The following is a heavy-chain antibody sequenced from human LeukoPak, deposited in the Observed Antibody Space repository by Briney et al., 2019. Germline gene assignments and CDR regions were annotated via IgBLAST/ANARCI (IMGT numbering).Heavy chain of an antibody. V-gene: IGHV3-64*01. CDR2: ISSNGGST. J-gene: IGHJ4*02. CDR3: ARSYYESSGYYYVPLFDY. D-gene: IGHD3-22*01. Sequence: GGSLRLSCAASGFTFSSYAMHWVRQAPGKGLEYVSAISSNGGSTYYANSVKGRFTISRDNSKNTLYLQMGSLRAEDMAVYYCARSYYESSGYYYVPLFDYWGQGTLVTVSS. CDR1: GFTFSSYA.